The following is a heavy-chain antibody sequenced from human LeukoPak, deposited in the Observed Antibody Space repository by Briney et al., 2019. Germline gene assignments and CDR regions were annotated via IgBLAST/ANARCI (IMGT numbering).Heavy chain of an antibody. CDR3: ARRDTWRLRPIDY. J-gene: IGHJ4*02. CDR2: INHSGSI. CDR1: GGYFSGYY. V-gene: IGHV4-34*01. Sequence: SETLSLTCAVYGGYFSGYYWSWIRQPPGKGLELICEINHSGSINYNPSLKSRVTISVDTSKNQFSLKLSSVTAAGTAVYYCARRDTWRLRPIDYWGQGTLVTVSS. D-gene: IGHD5-12*01.